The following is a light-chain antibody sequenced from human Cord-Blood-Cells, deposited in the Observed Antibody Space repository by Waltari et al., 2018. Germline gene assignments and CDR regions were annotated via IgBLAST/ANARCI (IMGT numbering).Light chain of an antibody. V-gene: IGKV4-1*01. CDR3: QQYYSTPIT. Sequence: DIVMTQSPDSLAVSLGERATINCKSSQSVLYSSNNKNYLAWYQQKPGQPPKLLIYWASTRESGVPDRFSGSGSGTDFTLTISSLQAEDVAFYYCQQYYSTPITFGQG. J-gene: IGKJ5*01. CDR1: QSVLYSSNNKNY. CDR2: WAS.